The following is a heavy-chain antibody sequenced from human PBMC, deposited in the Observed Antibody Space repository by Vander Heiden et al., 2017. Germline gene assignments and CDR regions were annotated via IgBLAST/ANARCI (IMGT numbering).Heavy chain of an antibody. CDR2: IIPSLGIA. J-gene: IGHJ4*02. CDR1: GGRFSSHA. D-gene: IGHD7-27*01. V-gene: IGHV1-69*10. Sequence: QVQLVQSGAAVKKPGSSVKVSCKASGGRFSSHAISWVRQAPGQGLEWMGGIIPSLGIANYAQKFQGRVTITADKSTSTAYMELSSLRSEVTAVYYCASSLSSAGDLDYWGQGTLVTVSS. CDR3: ASSLSSAGDLDY.